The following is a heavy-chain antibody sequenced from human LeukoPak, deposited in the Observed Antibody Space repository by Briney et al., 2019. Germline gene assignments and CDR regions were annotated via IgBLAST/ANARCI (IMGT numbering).Heavy chain of an antibody. Sequence: ASVKVSCKASGYTFTSYYMHWVRQAPGQGLGWMGIINPSGGSTSYAQKFQGGVTMTRDTSTSTVYMELSSLRSEDTAVYYCARLRYDFWSGYYSYYFDYWGQGTLVTVSS. CDR3: ARLRYDFWSGYYSYYFDY. D-gene: IGHD3-3*01. CDR1: GYTFTSYY. J-gene: IGHJ4*02. V-gene: IGHV1-46*03. CDR2: INPSGGST.